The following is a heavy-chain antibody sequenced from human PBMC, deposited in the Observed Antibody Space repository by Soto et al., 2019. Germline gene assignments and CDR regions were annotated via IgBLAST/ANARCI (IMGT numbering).Heavy chain of an antibody. CDR2: IYSGGYT. CDR1: GFTVSNNY. Sequence: EVQLVESGGGLIQPGGSLRLSCAVSGFTVSNNYMSWVRQAPGKGLEGVSVIYSGGYTAYGDSVKGRFTISRDNSKNKHYLKMNSPRPDDGAGFYGATRGGGGGYWGQGTLVTVSS. J-gene: IGHJ4*02. V-gene: IGHV3-53*01. D-gene: IGHD3-16*01. CDR3: ATRGGGGGY.